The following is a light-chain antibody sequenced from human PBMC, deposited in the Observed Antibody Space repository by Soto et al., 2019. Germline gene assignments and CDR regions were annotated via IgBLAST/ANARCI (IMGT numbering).Light chain of an antibody. CDR2: DAS. V-gene: IGKV3D-15*01. CDR3: QQYNKWPPWA. J-gene: IGKJ1*01. Sequence: VLPHSEDTLALSPGARATLSCRVSQSVSGYLAWYQQKPCQAPRLLIYDASDRATGIPARFSGSGSGTEFTLTTSSLQSEEFAVYYCQQYNKWPPWAFGQGTKVDIK. CDR1: QSVSGY.